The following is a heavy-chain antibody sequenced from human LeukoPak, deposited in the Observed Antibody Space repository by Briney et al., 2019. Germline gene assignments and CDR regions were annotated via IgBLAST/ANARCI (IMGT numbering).Heavy chain of an antibody. CDR3: ARTTREYCSSTSCYYLDY. CDR2: IYYSGST. Sequence: SETLSLTCTVSGGSISSSSYYWSWIRQPPGKGLEWIGYIYYSGSTNYNPSLKSRVTISVDTSKNQFSLKLSSVTAADTAVYYCARTTREYCSSTSCYYLDYWGQGTLVTVSS. CDR1: GGSISSSSYY. J-gene: IGHJ4*02. D-gene: IGHD2-2*01. V-gene: IGHV4-61*05.